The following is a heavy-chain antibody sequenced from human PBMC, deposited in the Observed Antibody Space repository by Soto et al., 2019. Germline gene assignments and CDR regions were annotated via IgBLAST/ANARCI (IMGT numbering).Heavy chain of an antibody. J-gene: IGHJ4*02. CDR2: LSWNSGSI. D-gene: IGHD6-6*01. CDR3: ANIEYSSSSLSGIAGY. V-gene: IGHV3-9*01. CDR1: GFTFENYA. Sequence: EVQLVESGGGLVQPGRSLRLSCAASGFTFENYAMHWVRQAPGKGLEWVSGLSWNSGSIGYADSVKGRFTISRDNAKNTLYLQMNSLRADDAAVYFCANIEYSSSSLSGIAGYWGQGTLVTVSS.